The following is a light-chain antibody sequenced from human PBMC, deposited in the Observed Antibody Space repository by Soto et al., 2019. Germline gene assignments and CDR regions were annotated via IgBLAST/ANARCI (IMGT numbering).Light chain of an antibody. CDR2: DAS. CDR3: QQRSKWPLT. Sequence: EIVLTQSPATLSLSPGERATLSCRASQSVSSYLAWYQQKPGQAPRLLIYDASNRATGIPARFSGSGSGTDFTITISSLEPEDSAVYYCQQRSKWPLTFGGGTKVEIK. CDR1: QSVSSY. V-gene: IGKV3-11*01. J-gene: IGKJ4*01.